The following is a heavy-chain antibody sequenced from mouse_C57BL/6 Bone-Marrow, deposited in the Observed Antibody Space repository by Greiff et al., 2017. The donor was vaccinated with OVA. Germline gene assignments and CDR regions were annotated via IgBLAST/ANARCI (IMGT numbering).Heavy chain of an antibody. CDR3: AGNYGYYFDY. Sequence: EVQLVESGPGLVKPSQSLSLTCSVTGYSITSGYYWNWIRQFPGNKLEWMGYISYDGSNNYNPSLKNRIPITRDTSKNQFFLKLNSVTTEDTATYYCAGNYGYYFDYWGQGTTLTVSS. CDR2: ISYDGSN. V-gene: IGHV3-6*01. CDR1: GYSITSGYY. D-gene: IGHD2-2*01. J-gene: IGHJ2*01.